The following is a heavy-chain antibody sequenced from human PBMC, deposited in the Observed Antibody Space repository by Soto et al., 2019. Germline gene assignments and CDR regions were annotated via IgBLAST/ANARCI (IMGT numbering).Heavy chain of an antibody. CDR1: GFSISSYY. CDR3: ARQGDYVQSFDY. D-gene: IGHD4-17*01. V-gene: IGHV4-59*08. CDR2: IYYSGST. Sequence: SETLSLTCTVSGFSISSYYWSWIRQPPGKGLEWIGYIYYSGSTNYNPSLKSRVTISVDTSKNQFSLKLSSVTAADTAVYYCARQGDYVQSFDYWGQGTLVTVSS. J-gene: IGHJ4*02.